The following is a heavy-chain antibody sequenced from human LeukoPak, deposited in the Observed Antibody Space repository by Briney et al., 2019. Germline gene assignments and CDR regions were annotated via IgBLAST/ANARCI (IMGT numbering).Heavy chain of an antibody. Sequence: RPGGSLRLCCAASGFTFSSYGMSWVRQAPGKGLEWVSTISGSGGSTYYADSVKGRFTISRDNSKNTLYLQMNSLRVEDTAVYYCAKRTTDYWGQGTLVTVSS. CDR1: GFTFSSYG. J-gene: IGHJ4*02. D-gene: IGHD4-17*01. CDR3: AKRTTDY. V-gene: IGHV3-23*01. CDR2: ISGSGGST.